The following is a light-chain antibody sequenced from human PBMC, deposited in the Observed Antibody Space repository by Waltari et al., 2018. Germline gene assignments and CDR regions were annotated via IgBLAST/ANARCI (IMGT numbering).Light chain of an antibody. CDR2: WAS. Sequence: DIVMTQFPDSLAVSLGERATINCKSSQSVFFSPKNKNFLAWYQQKPGQTPKLLVYWASNRESGVPDRFSGSGSGTDFTLTISSLQAEDVAVYFCLQYYSRPYTFGQGTKLDIK. CDR1: QSVFFSPKNKNF. V-gene: IGKV4-1*01. J-gene: IGKJ2*01. CDR3: LQYYSRPYT.